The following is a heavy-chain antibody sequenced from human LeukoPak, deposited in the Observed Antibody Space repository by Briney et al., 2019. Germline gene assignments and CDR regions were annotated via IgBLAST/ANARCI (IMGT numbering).Heavy chain of an antibody. CDR2: IRSSGDST. CDR1: GFTFPTYT. Sequence: GGSLRLSCAASGFTFPTYTMSWVRQAPGKGLEWVSAIRSSGDSTYYADSAKGRFTISRDNSKNTLYLQMNSLRAEDTAPYYCAKGGAVTGTMYFQYWGQGTLVTVSS. V-gene: IGHV3-23*01. CDR3: AKGGAVTGTMYFQY. J-gene: IGHJ1*01. D-gene: IGHD6-19*01.